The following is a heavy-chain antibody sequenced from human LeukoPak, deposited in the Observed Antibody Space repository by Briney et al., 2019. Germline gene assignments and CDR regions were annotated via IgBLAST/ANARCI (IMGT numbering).Heavy chain of an antibody. V-gene: IGHV1-69*01. Sequence: KXSCXASGGXFSXYAXSWVRQAPGQGLEWRXGIIPIFGTANYAQKFQGRVTITADESTSTAYMELSSLRSEDTAVYYCARGLFDGVIAAADLPYYYYYMDVWGKGTTVTVSS. J-gene: IGHJ6*03. D-gene: IGHD6-13*01. CDR3: ARGLFDGVIAAADLPYYYYYMDV. CDR2: IIPIFGTA. CDR1: GGXFSXYA.